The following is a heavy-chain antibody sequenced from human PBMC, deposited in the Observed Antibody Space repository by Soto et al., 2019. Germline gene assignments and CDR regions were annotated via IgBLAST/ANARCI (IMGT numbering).Heavy chain of an antibody. CDR3: ARGHLFDYDFWSGYLNYYGMDV. CDR2: IYYSGST. CDR1: GGSNSRGGYY. D-gene: IGHD3-3*01. Sequence: PSETLSLTCTVSGGSNSRGGYYWSWIRQHPGKGLAWIGYIYYSGSTYYNPSLKSRVTISVDTSKNQFSLKLSSVTAADTAVYYCARGHLFDYDFWSGYLNYYGMDVWGQGTTVTVSS. J-gene: IGHJ6*02. V-gene: IGHV4-31*03.